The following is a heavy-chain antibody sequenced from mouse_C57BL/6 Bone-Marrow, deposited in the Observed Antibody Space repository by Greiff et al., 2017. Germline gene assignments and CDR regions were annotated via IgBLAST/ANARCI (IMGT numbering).Heavy chain of an antibody. CDR2: ISSGGSYT. J-gene: IGHJ3*01. CDR3: ARQGLRVAY. CDR1: GFTFSSYG. V-gene: IGHV5-6*02. Sequence: DVKLVESGGDLVKPGGSLKLSCAASGFTFSSYGMSWVRQTPDKRLEWVATISSGGSYTYYPDSVKGRFTISRDNAKNTLYLQMSSLKSEDTAMYYCARQGLRVAYWGQGTLVTVSA. D-gene: IGHD2-2*01.